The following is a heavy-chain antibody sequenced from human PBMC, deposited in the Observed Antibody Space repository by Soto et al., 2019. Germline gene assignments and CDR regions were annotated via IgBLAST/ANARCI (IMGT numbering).Heavy chain of an antibody. D-gene: IGHD2-15*01. Sequence: EVQLVETGGGLIQPGGSLRLSCAASGFAVSSNYMSWVRQAPGKGLEWVSVIYSDGNTYYADSVKGRFTISRDNSKNTMYLQMNRLIAEDTAVYYCAGGTGAYFDYWGQGALVTVSS. V-gene: IGHV3-53*02. CDR1: GFAVSSNY. J-gene: IGHJ4*02. CDR2: IYSDGNT. CDR3: AGGTGAYFDY.